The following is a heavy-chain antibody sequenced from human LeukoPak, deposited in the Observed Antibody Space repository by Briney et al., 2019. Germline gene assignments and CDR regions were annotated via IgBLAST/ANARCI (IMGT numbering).Heavy chain of an antibody. V-gene: IGHV3-66*02. J-gene: IGHJ6*03. Sequence: PGGSLSLSCAASGFSVCSSYMNWVRQAPGKGLEWVSIIYSGGYTYYADSVKGRFTISRDSSKNTLYLQMVSLRVEDTAVYYCARVSGELLSSYYFYMDVWGKGTTVTVSS. CDR3: ARVSGELLSSYYFYMDV. CDR1: GFSVCSSY. CDR2: IYSGGYT. D-gene: IGHD1-26*01.